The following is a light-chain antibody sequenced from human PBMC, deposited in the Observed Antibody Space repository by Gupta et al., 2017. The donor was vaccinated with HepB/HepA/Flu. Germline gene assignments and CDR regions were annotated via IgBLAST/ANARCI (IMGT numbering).Light chain of an antibody. CDR2: DAS. V-gene: IGKV3-11*01. CDR1: QSVSSY. Sequence: EIVLTPSPATLSLSPGERATLSCRASQSVSSYLAWYQQKPGQAPRLLMYDASNRATGIPARFSGSGSGTDFTLTISSREPEDFAVYYCQQRSNWPRLTFGGGTKVEIK. CDR3: QQRSNWPRLT. J-gene: IGKJ4*01.